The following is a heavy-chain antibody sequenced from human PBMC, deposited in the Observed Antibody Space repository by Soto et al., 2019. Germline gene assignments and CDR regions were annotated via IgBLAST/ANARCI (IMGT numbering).Heavy chain of an antibody. CDR1: GGSISSYY. Sequence: SETLSLTCTVSGGSISSYYWSWIRQPAGKGLEWIGRIYTSGSTNYNPSLKSRVTMSVDTSKNQFSLKLSSVTAADTAVYYCARDQAAAGDYYYGMDVWGQGTTVSV. D-gene: IGHD6-25*01. CDR2: IYTSGST. J-gene: IGHJ6*02. CDR3: ARDQAAAGDYYYGMDV. V-gene: IGHV4-4*07.